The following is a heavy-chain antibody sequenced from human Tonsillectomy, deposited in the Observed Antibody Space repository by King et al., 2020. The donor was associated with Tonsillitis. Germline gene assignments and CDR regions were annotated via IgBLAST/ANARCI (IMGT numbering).Heavy chain of an antibody. J-gene: IGHJ4*02. CDR2: IYSGGSST. CDR1: GFTFSSYA. D-gene: IGHD4-23*01. CDR3: AKGGTVERNFDY. V-gene: IGHV3-23*03. Sequence: VQLVESGGGLVQPGGSLRLSCAASGFTFSSYAMSWVRQAPGKGLEWVSVIYSGGSSTYYADSVKGRFTISRDNSKNTLYLQMNSLRAEDTAVYYCAKGGTVERNFDYWGQGTLVTVSS.